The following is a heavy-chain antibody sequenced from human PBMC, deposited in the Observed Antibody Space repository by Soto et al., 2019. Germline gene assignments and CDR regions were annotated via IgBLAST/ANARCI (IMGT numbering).Heavy chain of an antibody. CDR2: IIPVFHTP. Sequence: QVQLVQSGAEVKKPGTRVKVSGKASEDTFTGFASSWLRQPPGQGLEWMGGIIPVFHTPRNAQKYQGRVTITAEEFTSPAYVEVTSLTSEDTAAYFCARAKDRVQLGGKYYYFLVVWGQGTTVIVSS. J-gene: IGHJ6*02. CDR1: EDTFTGFA. CDR3: ARAKDRVQLGGKYYYFLVV. D-gene: IGHD1-1*01. V-gene: IGHV1-69*12.